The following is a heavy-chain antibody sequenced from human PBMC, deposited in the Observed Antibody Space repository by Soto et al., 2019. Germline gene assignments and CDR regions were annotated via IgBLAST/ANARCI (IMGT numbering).Heavy chain of an antibody. V-gene: IGHV3-23*01. J-gene: IGHJ6*03. CDR1: GFTFSSYA. D-gene: IGHD3-10*02. CDR2: ISGSGGST. Sequence: GGSLRLSCAASGFTFSSYAMSWVRQAPGKGLEWVSAISGSGGSTYYADSVKGRFTISRDNSKNTLYLQMNSLRAEDTAVYYCAKESCSGSYYYYYYMDVWGQGTTVTVSS. CDR3: AKESCSGSYYYYYYMDV.